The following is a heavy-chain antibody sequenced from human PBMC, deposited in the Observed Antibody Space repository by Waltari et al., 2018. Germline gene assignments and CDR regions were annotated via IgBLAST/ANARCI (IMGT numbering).Heavy chain of an antibody. CDR1: GGSISSSSYY. CDR3: ARPGFSNYGMDV. Sequence: QLQLQESGPGLVKPSETLSLTCTVSGGSISSSSYYWGWIRQPPGKGLEWIGSIYYSGSTYYNPSLKSRVTISVDTSKNQFSLKLSSVTAADTAVYYCARPGFSNYGMDVWGQGTTVTVSS. CDR2: IYYSGST. J-gene: IGHJ6*02. V-gene: IGHV4-39*01.